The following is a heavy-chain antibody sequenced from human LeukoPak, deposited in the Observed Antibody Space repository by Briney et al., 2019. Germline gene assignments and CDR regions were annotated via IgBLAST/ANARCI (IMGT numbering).Heavy chain of an antibody. Sequence: GGSLRLSCAASGFTFRSYEMNWVRHAPGKGLVCVSYISTSGGTIYYADSVKGRFTISRDNARNSLYLQMNSLRAEDTSVYYCARDRNTGSSYENLFEYWGQGSLVTVSS. V-gene: IGHV3-48*03. CDR3: ARDRNTGSSYENLFEY. CDR1: GFTFRSYE. D-gene: IGHD1-26*01. J-gene: IGHJ4*02. CDR2: ISTSGGTI.